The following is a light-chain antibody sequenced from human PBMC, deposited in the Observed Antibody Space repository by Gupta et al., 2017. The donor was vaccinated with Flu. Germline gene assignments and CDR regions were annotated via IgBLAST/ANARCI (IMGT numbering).Light chain of an antibody. CDR2: GAS. V-gene: IGKV3-15*01. Sequence: EIVMTQSPVTLSASPGERATLSCRASQSVRSNLAWYQQKPGQAPRLLIHGASTRATEIPDRFSGSGSGAEFTLTISSLQSEDFAVYSCQQENSWPWTFGQGTKVEIK. J-gene: IGKJ1*01. CDR1: QSVRSN. CDR3: QQENSWPWT.